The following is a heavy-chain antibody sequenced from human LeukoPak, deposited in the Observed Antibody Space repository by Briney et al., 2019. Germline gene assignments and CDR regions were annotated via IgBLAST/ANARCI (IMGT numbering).Heavy chain of an antibody. J-gene: IGHJ4*02. CDR1: EFTFSSYS. D-gene: IGHD3-22*01. V-gene: IGHV3-48*01. CDR2: ITNSGNSK. Sequence: SGGSLRLSCAASEFTFSSYSMNWVRQAPGKGLEWVSYITNSGNSKSYADSVKGRFTISRDNTKNSLYLQMNGLRAEDTAVYYCARIRSSGYLTFDYWGQGILVTVSS. CDR3: ARIRSSGYLTFDY.